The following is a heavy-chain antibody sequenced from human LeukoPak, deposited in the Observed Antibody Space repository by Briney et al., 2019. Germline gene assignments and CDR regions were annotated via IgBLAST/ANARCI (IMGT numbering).Heavy chain of an antibody. CDR2: ISAYNGNT. Sequence: ASVKVSCKASGYTFTGYGISWVRQAPGQGLEWMGWISAYNGNTNYAQKLQGRVTMTTDTSTSTAYMELRSLRSDDTAVYYCARDMNTMVRGARKVRAFDIWGQGTMVTVSS. V-gene: IGHV1-18*01. CDR3: ARDMNTMVRGARKVRAFDI. D-gene: IGHD3-10*01. J-gene: IGHJ3*02. CDR1: GYTFTGYG.